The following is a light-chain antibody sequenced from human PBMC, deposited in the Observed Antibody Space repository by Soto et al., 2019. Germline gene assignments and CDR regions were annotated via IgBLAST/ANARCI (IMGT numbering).Light chain of an antibody. CDR2: EVS. Sequence: VLTQPASVSGSPGQSITISCTGTSSDVGAYNFVSWYQHHPDKAPKLMISEVSNRPSGVSDRFSGSKSGNTASLTISGLQAEDEADYYCASLTTTSFVFGTGTKVTVL. CDR1: SSDVGAYNF. J-gene: IGLJ1*01. CDR3: ASLTTTSFV. V-gene: IGLV2-14*01.